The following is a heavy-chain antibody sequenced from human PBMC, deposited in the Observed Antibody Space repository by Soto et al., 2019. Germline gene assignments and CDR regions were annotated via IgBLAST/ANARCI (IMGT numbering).Heavy chain of an antibody. J-gene: IGHJ5*02. Sequence: GASVKVSCKASGYTFTSYDINWVRQATGQGLEWMGWMNPNSGNTGYAQKFQDRVTMTRNTSISTAYMELSSLRSEDTAVYYCARGGYYDFWSGYPYNWLDPWGQGTLVTVSS. CDR1: GYTFTSYD. V-gene: IGHV1-8*01. D-gene: IGHD3-3*01. CDR2: MNPNSGNT. CDR3: ARGGYYDFWSGYPYNWLDP.